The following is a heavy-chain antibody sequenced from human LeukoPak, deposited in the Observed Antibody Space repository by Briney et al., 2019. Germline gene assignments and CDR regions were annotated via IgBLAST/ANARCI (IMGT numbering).Heavy chain of an antibody. CDR3: ARVGRGTYGDYALDY. V-gene: IGHV1-8*02. J-gene: IGHJ4*02. Sequence: ASVKVSCKASGYTFTSYDINWVRQATGQGLEWMGWMNPNSGNTGYAQKLQGRVTMTTDTSTSTAYMELRSLRSDDTAVYYCARVGRGTYGDYALDYWGQGTLVTVSS. CDR1: GYTFTSYD. D-gene: IGHD4-17*01. CDR2: MNPNSGNT.